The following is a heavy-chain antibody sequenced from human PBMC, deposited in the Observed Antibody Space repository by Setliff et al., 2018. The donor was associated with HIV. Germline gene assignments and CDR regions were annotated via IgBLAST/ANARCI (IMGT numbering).Heavy chain of an antibody. CDR3: ARVKQQLAPFDY. Sequence: RASVKVSCKASGYSFTTYFLHWVRQAPGQGPEWLGIINPSGGATEYAQKFQGRVTMTRDTSTSTVYMELRSLKSEDTAVYYCARVKQQLAPFDYWGQGTLVTVSS. D-gene: IGHD6-13*01. CDR2: INPSGGAT. V-gene: IGHV1-46*01. CDR1: GYSFTTYF. J-gene: IGHJ4*02.